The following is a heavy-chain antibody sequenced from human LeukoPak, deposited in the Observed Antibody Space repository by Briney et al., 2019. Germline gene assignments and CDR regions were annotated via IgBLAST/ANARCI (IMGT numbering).Heavy chain of an antibody. V-gene: IGHV3-23*01. D-gene: IGHD7-27*01. Sequence: TGGSLRLSCAASGFTFSYYEMNWVRQAPGKGLEWVSGISPSGDITYYADSVMGRFSISRDNPKSTVSLQMSSLRAEDTALYYCVRDLHWGGFDVWGQGTMVTVSS. J-gene: IGHJ3*01. CDR2: ISPSGDIT. CDR1: GFTFSYYE. CDR3: VRDLHWGGFDV.